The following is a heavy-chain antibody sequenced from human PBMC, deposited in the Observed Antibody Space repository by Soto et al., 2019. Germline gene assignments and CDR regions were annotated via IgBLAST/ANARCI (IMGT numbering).Heavy chain of an antibody. CDR3: ASDSHCDCGNCPMGGFDM. CDR1: GYGFSIHW. D-gene: IGHD2-15*01. V-gene: IGHV5-51*01. Sequence: GESLKISCKGSGYGFSIHWVACLGQMPGKGLEWLGIIYPGNSNTMYSPSFQGQVSISADTALSTTYLQWDTLKPSDTAIYFCASDSHCDCGNCPMGGFDMWGQGTMVTVSS. CDR2: IYPGNSNT. J-gene: IGHJ3*02.